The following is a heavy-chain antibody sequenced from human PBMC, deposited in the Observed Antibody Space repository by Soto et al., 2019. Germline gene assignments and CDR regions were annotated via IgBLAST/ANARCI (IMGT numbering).Heavy chain of an antibody. J-gene: IGHJ6*02. V-gene: IGHV3-30*18. CDR3: AKEGPETPYYYYGMNV. CDR1: GFTFSHYA. D-gene: IGHD3-16*01. CDR2: ISHDGSNK. Sequence: GGSLRLSCAASGFTFSHYAMHWVRQAPGKGLEWVAVISHDGSNKSYADSVKGRFTISRDNSKNTLYLQMNSLRAEDTAVYYCAKEGPETPYYYYGMNVWGQGTTVTVSS.